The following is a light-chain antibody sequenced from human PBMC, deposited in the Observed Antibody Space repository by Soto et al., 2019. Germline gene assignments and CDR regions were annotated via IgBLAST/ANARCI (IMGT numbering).Light chain of an antibody. CDR3: QQYSNWPLT. CDR2: DAS. CDR1: QTISIW. Sequence: DIQMTQSPSTLHAPVRYRAAISCRARQTISIWLAWYQQKPGKAPKRLIYDASILESGVPSRFSGSGSGTEFTLTISSLQSEDFAVYYCQQYSNWPLTFGGGTKVDIK. J-gene: IGKJ4*01. V-gene: IGKV1-5*01.